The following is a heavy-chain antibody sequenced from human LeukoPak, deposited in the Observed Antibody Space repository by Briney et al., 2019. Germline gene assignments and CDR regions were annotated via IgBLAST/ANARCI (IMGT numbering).Heavy chain of an antibody. Sequence: SETLSLTCGVYGGSFTGYYWSWIRQPPGKGLEWIGEINHSGSTNYNPSLKSRVTISVDTSKNQFSLKLSSVTAADTAVYYCARASGDWFDPWGQGTLVTVSS. J-gene: IGHJ5*02. CDR2: INHSGST. V-gene: IGHV4-34*01. CDR3: ARASGDWFDP. CDR1: GGSFTGYY.